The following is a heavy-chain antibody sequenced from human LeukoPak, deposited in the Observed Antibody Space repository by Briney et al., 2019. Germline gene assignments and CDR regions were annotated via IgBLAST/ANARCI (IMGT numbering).Heavy chain of an antibody. CDR1: GITLSNYG. Sequence: GGSLRLSCAVSGITLSNYGMSWVRQAPGKGLEWVAGISDSGGSTKYADSVKGRFTISRDNPKNTLFLQMNSLRAEDTAVYFCAKRGVVIRVILVGFHKEAYYFESWGQGALVTVSS. D-gene: IGHD3/OR15-3a*01. CDR2: ISDSGGST. CDR3: AKRGVVIRVILVGFHKEAYYFES. V-gene: IGHV3-23*01. J-gene: IGHJ4*02.